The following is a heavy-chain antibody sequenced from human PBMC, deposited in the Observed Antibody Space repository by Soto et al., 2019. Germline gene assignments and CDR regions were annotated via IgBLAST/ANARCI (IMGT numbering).Heavy chain of an antibody. CDR3: ARDGRKELWAEGLNAMDV. CDR2: ISAYNGQT. Sequence: GPEVQKPGASVNVSCKASAYSYTSYGISWVRQAPGQGLEWMGWISAYNGQTNYAQKFRGRVTFTTDASTSTAFMQLRSLRSDDTAMYYCARDGRKELWAEGLNAMDVWGQGTTVTV. D-gene: IGHD3-16*01. CDR1: AYSYTSYG. V-gene: IGHV1-18*01. J-gene: IGHJ6*02.